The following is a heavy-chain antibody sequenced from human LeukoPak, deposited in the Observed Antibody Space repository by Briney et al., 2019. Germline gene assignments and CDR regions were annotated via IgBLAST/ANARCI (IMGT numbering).Heavy chain of an antibody. Sequence: ETLSLTCTVSGGSLSSYYWSWIRQPPGKGLEWIGYIYYSGSTNYNTSLKSRVTISVDTSKNPFSLKLSSVTAADTAVYYCATLNVMEYISPFDYWGQATLVTVSS. CDR3: ATLNVMEYISPFDY. J-gene: IGHJ4*02. CDR2: IYYSGST. V-gene: IGHV4-59*08. D-gene: IGHD6-6*01. CDR1: GGSLSSYY.